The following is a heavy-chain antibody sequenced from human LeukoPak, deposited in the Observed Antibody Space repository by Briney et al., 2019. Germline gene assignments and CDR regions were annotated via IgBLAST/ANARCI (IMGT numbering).Heavy chain of an antibody. Sequence: SETLSLTCAVYGGSFSGYYWSWLRQPPGKGLEWIGEINHSGSTNYNPSLKSRVTISVDTSKNQFSLNLRSVTAADTAVYYCARERKYYYDSSGYHVIAFDIWGQGTMVTVSS. V-gene: IGHV4-34*01. CDR1: GGSFSGYY. J-gene: IGHJ3*02. CDR2: INHSGST. CDR3: ARERKYYYDSSGYHVIAFDI. D-gene: IGHD3-22*01.